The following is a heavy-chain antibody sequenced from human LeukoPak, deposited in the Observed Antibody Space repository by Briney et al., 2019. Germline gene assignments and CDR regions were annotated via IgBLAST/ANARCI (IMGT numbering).Heavy chain of an antibody. V-gene: IGHV4-39*01. CDR2: ICYSGST. D-gene: IGHD2-21*02. J-gene: IGHJ4*02. CDR3: ARGPPYIVVVTAIGFFDY. CDR1: GGSISSSSYY. Sequence: SETLSLTCTVSGGSISSSSYYWGWIRQPPGKGLEWIGSICYSGSTYYNPSLKSRVTISVDTSKNQFSLKLSSVTAADTAVYYCARGPPYIVVVTAIGFFDYWGQGTLVTVSS.